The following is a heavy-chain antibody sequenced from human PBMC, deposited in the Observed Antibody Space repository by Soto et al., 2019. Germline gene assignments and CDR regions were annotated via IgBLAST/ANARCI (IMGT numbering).Heavy chain of an antibody. J-gene: IGHJ6*02. CDR2: MNPNSGNT. V-gene: IGHV1-8*01. CDR3: ARGVAARRTNYYYGMDV. D-gene: IGHD6-6*01. Sequence: QVQLVQSGAEVKKPGASVKVSCKASGYTFTSYDINWVRQATGQGLEWMGWMNPNSGNTGYAQKFQGRVTMHRNTSISTAYMELSSLRSEDTAVYYCARGVAARRTNYYYGMDVWGQGTTVTVSS. CDR1: GYTFTSYD.